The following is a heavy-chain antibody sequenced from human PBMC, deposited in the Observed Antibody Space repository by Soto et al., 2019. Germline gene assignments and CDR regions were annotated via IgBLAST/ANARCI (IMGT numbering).Heavy chain of an antibody. CDR2: INPRGAST. Sequence: QVQLVQSGAEVKKPGASVTVSCKTSGYSFINNYIHWVRQARGQGLEWMGVINPRGASTTYAQKFQGRVTMTSDTSTSTVYMDLSSLRSEDTAMYYCGRSLVIVADPGGWWANYFDRWGQGTLVTVSS. D-gene: IGHD6-25*01. V-gene: IGHV1-46*01. CDR3: GRSLVIVADPGGWWANYFDR. J-gene: IGHJ4*02. CDR1: GYSFINNY.